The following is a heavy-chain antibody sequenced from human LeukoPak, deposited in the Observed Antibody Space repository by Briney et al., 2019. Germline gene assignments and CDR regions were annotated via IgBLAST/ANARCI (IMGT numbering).Heavy chain of an antibody. CDR3: ARIAAPGNRRLNF. V-gene: IGHV1-8*01. CDR1: GYTFTTYD. J-gene: IGHJ4*02. Sequence: GASVNVSCKASGYTFTTYDINWVRQAAGQGLEWMGWMNPNSGNTGNAQKFQGRVTMTRNTSISTAYMELTSLTSEDTTVYFCARIAAPGNRRLNFWGQGTLVTVSS. CDR2: MNPNSGNT. D-gene: IGHD6-13*01.